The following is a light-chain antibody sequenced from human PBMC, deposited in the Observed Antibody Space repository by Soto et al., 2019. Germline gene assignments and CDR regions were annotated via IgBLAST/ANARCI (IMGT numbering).Light chain of an antibody. Sequence: IQMTQSPSSLSASVGDRVNMTCRASQSVSSYLNWYQQKPGKAPRVLIYAASSLQSGVPSRFSGSGYGTDFTLTISSLQPEDFATYYCQQSYSTPRTFGQGTKVDIK. J-gene: IGKJ1*01. CDR3: QQSYSTPRT. CDR1: QSVSSY. CDR2: AAS. V-gene: IGKV1-39*01.